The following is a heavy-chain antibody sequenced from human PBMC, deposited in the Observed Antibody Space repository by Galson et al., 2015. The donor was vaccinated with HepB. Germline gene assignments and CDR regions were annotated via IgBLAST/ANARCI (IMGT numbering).Heavy chain of an antibody. CDR1: GGSISSSSW. Sequence: ETLSLTCAVSGGSISSSSWWSWVRQPPGKGLEWIGEMFHTGTNSYNPSFKRRVIISVDKSKNQFSLMLKSVTAADTAVYYCARFRNYDTSDWGQGTLVTVSS. CDR3: ARFRNYDTSD. D-gene: IGHD3-22*01. CDR2: MFHTGTN. J-gene: IGHJ4*02. V-gene: IGHV4-4*02.